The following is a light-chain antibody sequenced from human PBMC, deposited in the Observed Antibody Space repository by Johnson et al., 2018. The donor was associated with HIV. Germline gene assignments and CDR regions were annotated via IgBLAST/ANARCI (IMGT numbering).Light chain of an antibody. J-gene: IGLJ1*01. Sequence: QSALTQPPSVSAAPGQKVTISCSGSSSNIGNSYVSWYQQVPGTAPKLLIFDTYQRPSGIPDRFSGSKSGTSATLGITGLQPGDEADYYCGTWDSSLSAGPYVFGTGTKLTVL. CDR1: SSNIGNSY. CDR2: DTY. CDR3: GTWDSSLSAGPYV. V-gene: IGLV1-51*01.